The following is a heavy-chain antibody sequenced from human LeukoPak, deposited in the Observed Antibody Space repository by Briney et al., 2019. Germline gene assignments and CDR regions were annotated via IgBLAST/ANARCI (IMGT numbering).Heavy chain of an antibody. CDR3: ARGGYSGYDPFDL. Sequence: SETLSLTCTVSGGSLSNYYWSWIRQPAGKGLEWIGRIHTSRDTNYNPSLKSRVTMSLDTSRNQFSLNLNSVTAADTAVYYCARGGYSGYDPFDLWGQGTLVTVSS. CDR2: IHTSRDT. J-gene: IGHJ4*02. D-gene: IGHD5-12*01. CDR1: GGSLSNYY. V-gene: IGHV4-4*07.